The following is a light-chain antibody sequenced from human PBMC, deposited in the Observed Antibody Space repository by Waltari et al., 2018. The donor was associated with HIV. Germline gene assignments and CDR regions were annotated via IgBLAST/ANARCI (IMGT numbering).Light chain of an antibody. J-gene: IGLJ2*01. CDR1: STDVPTYNY. CDR3: TSYEGKNNLV. Sequence: QSALTQPPSASGSPGQSVTISCTGTSTDVPTYNYVSWYQQHPGEAPKILIYEVNNRPSGVPDRFSGSKSGNTASLTVSGLQADDEADDYCTSYEGKNNLVFGGGTKLTVL. CDR2: EVN. V-gene: IGLV2-8*01.